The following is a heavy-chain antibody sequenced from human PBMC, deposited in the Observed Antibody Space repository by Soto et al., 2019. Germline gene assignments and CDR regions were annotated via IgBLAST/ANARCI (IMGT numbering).Heavy chain of an antibody. CDR2: IIPILGIA. CDR1: GGTFSSYT. V-gene: IGHV1-69*02. J-gene: IGHJ3*02. CDR3: ARPMAYYFWSCEKDAFDI. Sequence: QVQLVQSGAEVKKPGSSVKVSCKATGGTFSSYTISWVRQAPGQGLEWMGRIIPILGIANYAQKFQGRVTITADKSTSTAYMELSSLRSEDTAVYYCARPMAYYFWSCEKDAFDIWGQGTMVTVSP. D-gene: IGHD3-3*01.